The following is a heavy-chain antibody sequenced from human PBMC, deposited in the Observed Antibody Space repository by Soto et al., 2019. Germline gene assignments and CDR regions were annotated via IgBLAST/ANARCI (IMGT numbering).Heavy chain of an antibody. D-gene: IGHD2-21*02. CDR3: PSEVAYCGGDCYYGYGMDV. CDR2: ISYDGSNK. CDR1: GFTFSSYA. Sequence: GGSLRLSCAASGFTFSSYAMHWVRQAPGKGLEWVAVISYDGSNKYYADSVKGRFTISRDNSKNTLYLQMNSLRAEDTAVYYCPSEVAYCGGDCYYGYGMDVWGQGTTVTVSS. V-gene: IGHV3-30-3*01. J-gene: IGHJ6*02.